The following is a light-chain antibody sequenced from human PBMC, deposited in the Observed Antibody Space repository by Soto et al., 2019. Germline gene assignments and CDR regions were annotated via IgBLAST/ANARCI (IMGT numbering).Light chain of an antibody. CDR2: DAS. CDR3: QQYHSYPYT. CDR1: QDITNY. Sequence: DIQMTQSPSSLSASVGDRVTITCQASQDITNYLNWYQQKPGKAPNLLIYDASNLETGVPSRFSGSGSGTEFTLTISSLQPDDFATYYCQQYHSYPYTFGQGTRLEIK. V-gene: IGKV1-33*01. J-gene: IGKJ5*01.